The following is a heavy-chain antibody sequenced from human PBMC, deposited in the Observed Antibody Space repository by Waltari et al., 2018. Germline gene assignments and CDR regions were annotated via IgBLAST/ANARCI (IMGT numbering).Heavy chain of an antibody. D-gene: IGHD3-16*01. V-gene: IGHV4-61*02. Sequence: QVQLQESGPGLVKPSQTLSLTCTVSGGSISSGSYYWSWIRQPAGKGLEWIGRIYTSGSTNYNPSLKSRVTISVDTSKNQFSLKLSSVTAADTAVYYCARDGLGRWGGDIRGQGTMVTVSS. CDR3: ARDGLGRWGGDI. CDR1: GGSISSGSYY. CDR2: IYTSGST. J-gene: IGHJ3*02.